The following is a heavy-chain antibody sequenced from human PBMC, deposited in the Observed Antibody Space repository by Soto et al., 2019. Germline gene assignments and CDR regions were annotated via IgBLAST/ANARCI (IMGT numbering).Heavy chain of an antibody. CDR1: GFTFSSYG. CDR3: ARDPITIFGVVIAPFFDY. Sequence: HPGGSLRLSCAASGFTFSSYGMHWVRQAPGKGLEWVAVIWYDGSNKYYADSVKGRFTISRDNSKNTLYLQMNSLRAEDTAVYYCARDPITIFGVVIAPFFDYWGQGTLVTVSS. D-gene: IGHD3-3*01. J-gene: IGHJ4*02. CDR2: IWYDGSNK. V-gene: IGHV3-33*01.